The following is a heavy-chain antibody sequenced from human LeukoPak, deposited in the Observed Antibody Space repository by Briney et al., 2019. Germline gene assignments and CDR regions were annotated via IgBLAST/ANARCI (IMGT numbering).Heavy chain of an antibody. V-gene: IGHV4-59*01. CDR1: GGSISSYY. CDR3: ARESDAFDI. CDR2: IYYSGST. J-gene: IGHJ3*02. Sequence: PSETLSLTCTVSGGSISSYYWIWIRQPPGKGLEWIGYIYYSGSTNYNPSLKSRVTISVDTSKNQFSLKLSSVTAADTAVYYCARESDAFDIWGQGTMVTVSS.